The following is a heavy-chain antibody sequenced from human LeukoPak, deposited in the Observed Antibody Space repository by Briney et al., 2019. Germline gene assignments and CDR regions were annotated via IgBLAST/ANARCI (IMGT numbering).Heavy chain of an antibody. CDR3: ARHDLRGEPARLGFFDY. D-gene: IGHD6-6*01. J-gene: IGHJ4*02. V-gene: IGHV4-59*08. Sequence: PSETLSLTCTVSGDSINNYYWSWIRQPPGKGLEWIGYIYYSGSTNYNPSLRSRVTISVDTSKNQFSLNLSSVTAADTAVYYCARHDLRGEPARLGFFDYWGQGTLVTVSS. CDR1: GDSINNYY. CDR2: IYYSGST.